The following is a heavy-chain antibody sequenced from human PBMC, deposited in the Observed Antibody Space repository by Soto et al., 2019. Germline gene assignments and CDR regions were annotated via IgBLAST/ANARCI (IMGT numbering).Heavy chain of an antibody. CDR2: IKSKGSGGTA. J-gene: IGHJ4*02. CDR1: GFTINNAW. CDR3: IKTYRATQAHPYFDL. V-gene: IGHV3-15*01. D-gene: IGHD3-16*02. Sequence: PGGSLRLSCAASGFTINNAWMSWVRQAPGKGLEWVGRIKSKGSGGTADYAAPVKGRFTISRDDSKNMLYLQMNSLKTEDTAVYHCIKTYRATQAHPYFDLWGQGTPVTVSS.